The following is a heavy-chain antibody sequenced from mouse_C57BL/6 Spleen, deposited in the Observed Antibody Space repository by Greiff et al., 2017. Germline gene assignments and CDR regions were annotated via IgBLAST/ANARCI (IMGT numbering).Heavy chain of an antibody. V-gene: IGHV1-59*01. CDR3: ARPGGSSYWYFDV. CDR2: IDPSDSYT. J-gene: IGHJ1*03. Sequence: VQLQQPGAELVRPGTSVKLSCKASGYTFTSYWMHWVKQRPGQGLGWIGVIDPSDSYTNYNQKFKGKATLTVDTSSSTAYMQLSSLTSEDSAVYYCARPGGSSYWYFDVWGTGTTVTVSS. CDR1: GYTFTSYW. D-gene: IGHD1-1*01.